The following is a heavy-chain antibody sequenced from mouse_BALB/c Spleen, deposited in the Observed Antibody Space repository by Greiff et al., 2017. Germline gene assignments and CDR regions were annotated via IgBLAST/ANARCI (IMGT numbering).Heavy chain of an antibody. J-gene: IGHJ3*01. CDR2: INPYNGGT. CDR3: ARPYYYGSTWFAY. V-gene: IGHV1-18*01. Sequence: VQLKQSGPELVKPGASMKISCKASGYSFTGYTMNWVKQSHGKNLEWIGLINPYNGGTSYNQKFKGKATLTVDKSSSTAYMELLSLTSEDSAVYYCARPYYYGSTWFAYWGQGTLVTVSA. CDR1: GYSFTGYT. D-gene: IGHD1-1*01.